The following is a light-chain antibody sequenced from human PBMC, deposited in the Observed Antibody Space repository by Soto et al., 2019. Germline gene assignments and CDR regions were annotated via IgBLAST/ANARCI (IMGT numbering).Light chain of an antibody. Sequence: EIVMTQSPATLSVSPGERGTLSCRASQYVSSNLAWYHQKPGQAPRLLIYGASTRATGIPARFSGSGSGTEFPLTISSLQSEDFAVYYCQQYNDWPAPFGQGTKVEIK. CDR3: QQYNDWPAP. CDR1: QYVSSN. V-gene: IGKV3-15*01. CDR2: GAS. J-gene: IGKJ1*01.